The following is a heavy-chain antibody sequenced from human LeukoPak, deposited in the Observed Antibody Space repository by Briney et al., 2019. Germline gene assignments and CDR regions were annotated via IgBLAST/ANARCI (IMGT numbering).Heavy chain of an antibody. J-gene: IGHJ4*02. CDR3: ARGHYTFDY. CDR1: GFTFDDYA. Sequence: GGSLRLSCAASGFTFDDYAMHWVRQAPGKGLEWVSGISWNSGSIGYADSVKGRFTISRDNAKNSLYLQMNSLRAEDTAVYYCARGHYTFDYWGQGTLVTVSS. V-gene: IGHV3-9*01. D-gene: IGHD2-2*02. CDR2: ISWNSGSI.